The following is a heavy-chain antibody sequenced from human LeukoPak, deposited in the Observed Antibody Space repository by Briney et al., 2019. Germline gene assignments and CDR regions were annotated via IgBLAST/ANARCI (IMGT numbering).Heavy chain of an antibody. J-gene: IGHJ4*02. D-gene: IGHD3-22*01. V-gene: IGHV3-21*01. CDR1: GFTFSSYS. CDR3: ARDPNYYDSSVRSSPPSY. Sequence: KTGGSLRLSCAASGFTFSSYSMNWVRQAPGKGLEWVPSISSSSSYIYYADSAKGRFTISRDNAKNSLYLQMNSLRAEDTAVYYCARDPNYYDSSVRSSPPSYWGQGTLVTVSS. CDR2: ISSSSSYI.